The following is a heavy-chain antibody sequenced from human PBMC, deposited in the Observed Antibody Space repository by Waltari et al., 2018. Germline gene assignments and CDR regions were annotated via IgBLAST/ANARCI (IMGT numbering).Heavy chain of an antibody. CDR1: GFTFSSYA. CDR2: ISYDGSNK. D-gene: IGHD2-21*01. J-gene: IGHJ3*02. CDR3: ARDHIVVVIAIRGNAFDI. Sequence: QVQLVESGGGVVQPGRSLRLSCAASGFTFSSYAMHWVRQAPGKGLEWVAVISYDGSNKYYADSVKGRFTISRDNSKNTLYLQMNSLRAEDTAVYYCARDHIVVVIAIRGNAFDIWGQGTMVTVSS. V-gene: IGHV3-30-3*01.